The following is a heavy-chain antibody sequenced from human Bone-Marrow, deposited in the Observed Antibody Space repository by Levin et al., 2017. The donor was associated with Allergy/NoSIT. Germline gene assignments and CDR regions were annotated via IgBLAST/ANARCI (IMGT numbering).Heavy chain of an antibody. CDR1: GGSVTSTNHY. V-gene: IGHV4-39*07. CDR3: ARGRNTAAADIDN. J-gene: IGHJ4*02. D-gene: IGHD6-13*01. Sequence: NPSETLSLTCAVSGGSVTSTNHYWGWIRQSPGKGLESLGSFFYSGRTYYNPSLKSRVAISVDTSKNQFSLRLTSVTAADTALYFCARGRNTAAADIDNWGQGTQVIVSS. CDR2: FFYSGRT.